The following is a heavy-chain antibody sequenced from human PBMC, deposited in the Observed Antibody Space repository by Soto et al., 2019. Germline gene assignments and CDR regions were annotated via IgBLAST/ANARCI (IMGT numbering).Heavy chain of an antibody. D-gene: IGHD3-16*01. Sequence: QVQLVESGGGVVQPGKSLRLSCAASGFTFSAYGMHWVRQAPGKGLEWGTFISFNGKNTDYADSVKGRLTVSRDNARNTVYLQMNRLRVEDTAVYYCSDIGGYDSVGGAYWGQGALVTVSS. V-gene: IGHV3-33*05. J-gene: IGHJ4*02. CDR2: ISFNGKNT. CDR1: GFTFSAYG. CDR3: SDIGGYDSVGGAY.